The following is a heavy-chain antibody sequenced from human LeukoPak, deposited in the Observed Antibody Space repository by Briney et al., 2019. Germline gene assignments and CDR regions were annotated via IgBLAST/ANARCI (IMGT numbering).Heavy chain of an antibody. V-gene: IGHV4-39*07. D-gene: IGHD4-23*01. CDR1: GGSIRSSYYY. CDR2: IYDSGST. CDR3: ARNGGNSDFDY. Sequence: KPSETLSLTCTVSGGSIRSSYYYRGRIRQPPGKGLEWIGSIYDSGSTYYNPSLKSRVTMSVDKSKNQFSLNLNSVTAADTAVYYCARNGGNSDFDYWGQGILVTVSS. J-gene: IGHJ4*02.